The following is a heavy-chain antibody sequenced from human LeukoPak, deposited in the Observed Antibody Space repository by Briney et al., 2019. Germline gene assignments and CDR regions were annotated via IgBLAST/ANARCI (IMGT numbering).Heavy chain of an antibody. V-gene: IGHV3-23*01. D-gene: IGHD3-22*01. Sequence: TGGSLRLSCVVSGFTFNRCWMNWVRQAPGKGLEWVSAISGSGGSTYYADSVKGRFTISRDNSKNTLYMQMNSLRAEDTAVYYCAKDYYYDSSGYSLWGQGTLVTVSS. CDR1: GFTFNRCW. J-gene: IGHJ4*02. CDR2: ISGSGGST. CDR3: AKDYYYDSSGYSL.